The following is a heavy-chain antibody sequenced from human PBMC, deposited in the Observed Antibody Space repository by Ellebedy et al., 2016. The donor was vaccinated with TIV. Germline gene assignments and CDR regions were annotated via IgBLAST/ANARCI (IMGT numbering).Heavy chain of an antibody. Sequence: MPSETLSLTCTVSGGSISNSDYYWNWIRQPPGKGLEWLGEINPSGTANYNPSLKSRLTMSVDTPEKQFSLRLTSVTAADAAVYYCARARGQYRYGSGSYFTHWGQGEVVTVSS. V-gene: IGHV4-39*01. CDR2: INPSGTA. D-gene: IGHD3-10*01. CDR3: ARARGQYRYGSGSYFTH. CDR1: GGSISNSDYY. J-gene: IGHJ4*02.